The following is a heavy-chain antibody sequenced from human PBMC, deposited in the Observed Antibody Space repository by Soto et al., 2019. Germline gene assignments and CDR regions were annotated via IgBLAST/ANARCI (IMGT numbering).Heavy chain of an antibody. Sequence: PGGSLRLSCAASGFTFSNAWMSWVRQAPGKGLEWVGRIKSKTDGGTTDYAAPVKGRFTISRDDSKNTLYLQMNSLKTEDTAVYYCTTPKIVVVTDAIHEYYGMDVWGQGITVTVSS. J-gene: IGHJ6*02. D-gene: IGHD2-2*01. CDR2: IKSKTDGGTT. CDR1: GFTFSNAW. CDR3: TTPKIVVVTDAIHEYYGMDV. V-gene: IGHV3-15*01.